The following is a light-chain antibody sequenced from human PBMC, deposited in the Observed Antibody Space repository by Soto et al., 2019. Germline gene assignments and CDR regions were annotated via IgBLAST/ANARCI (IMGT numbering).Light chain of an antibody. CDR1: LSISSD. Sequence: DIQMTQSPSSLSTSVGDRVTITCRASLSISSDLNWYQQKPGKAPKVLIFGASSLQSGVPSRFSGSGSGTDFTLTISSLQPEDSATYYCQQIYTTPRTFGQGTKLEIK. CDR3: QQIYTTPRT. V-gene: IGKV1-39*01. J-gene: IGKJ2*01. CDR2: GAS.